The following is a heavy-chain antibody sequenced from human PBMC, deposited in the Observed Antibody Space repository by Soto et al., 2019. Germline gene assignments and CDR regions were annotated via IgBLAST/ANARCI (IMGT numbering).Heavy chain of an antibody. V-gene: IGHV3-30*18. Sequence: GGSLRLSCAASGFTFSSYGMHWVRQAPGKGLEWVAVISYDGSNKYYADSVKGRFTISRDNSKNTLYLQMNSLRAEDTAVYYCAKDSLRFSRTDYYGMDVWGQGTTVTVSS. D-gene: IGHD3-3*01. CDR1: GFTFSSYG. J-gene: IGHJ6*02. CDR2: ISYDGSNK. CDR3: AKDSLRFSRTDYYGMDV.